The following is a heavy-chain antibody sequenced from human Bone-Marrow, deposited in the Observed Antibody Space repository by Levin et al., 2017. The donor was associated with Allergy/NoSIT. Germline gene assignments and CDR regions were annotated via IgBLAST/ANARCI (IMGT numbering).Heavy chain of an antibody. CDR2: INPADSQT. V-gene: IGHV5-51*01. J-gene: IGHJ4*02. CDR1: GYVFSIYW. Sequence: KYGESLKISCETSGYVFSIYWIGWVRQMPGKGLEWMGFINPADSQTIYSRSFQGQVTISADESTTSAYLQWSSLKTSDTAMYFCARVLFGEVSLYYFDYWGQGTLVTVSS. D-gene: IGHD3-10*01. CDR3: ARVLFGEVSLYYFDY.